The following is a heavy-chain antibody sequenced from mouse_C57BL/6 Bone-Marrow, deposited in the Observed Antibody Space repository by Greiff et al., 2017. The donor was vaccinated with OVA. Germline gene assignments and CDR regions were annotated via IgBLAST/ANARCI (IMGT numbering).Heavy chain of an antibody. CDR3: ASSYYYGNSSYYYAMDY. CDR2: IHPNSGST. V-gene: IGHV1-64*01. Sequence: VQLQQPGAELVKPGASVKLSCKASGYTFTSYWMHWVKQRPGPGLEWIGMIHPNSGSTNYNEKFKSKATLTVDKSSSTAYMQLSSLKSEDSAVSYYASSYYYGNSSYYYAMDYWGQGTSVTVSS. CDR1: GYTFTSYW. D-gene: IGHD1-1*01. J-gene: IGHJ4*01.